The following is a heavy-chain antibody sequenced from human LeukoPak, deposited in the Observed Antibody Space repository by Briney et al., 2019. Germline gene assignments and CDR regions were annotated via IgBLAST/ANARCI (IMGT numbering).Heavy chain of an antibody. Sequence: PGGSLRLSCAASGFTFDDYGMSWVRQVPGKGLEWVSGINWNGGSTGYTDSVKGRFTISRDNAKNSLYLQMNSLRAEDTAVYYCARTTSGYDSSGYYSGYWGQGTLVTVSS. V-gene: IGHV3-20*04. CDR2: INWNGGST. J-gene: IGHJ4*02. D-gene: IGHD3-22*01. CDR3: ARTTSGYDSSGYYSGY. CDR1: GFTFDDYG.